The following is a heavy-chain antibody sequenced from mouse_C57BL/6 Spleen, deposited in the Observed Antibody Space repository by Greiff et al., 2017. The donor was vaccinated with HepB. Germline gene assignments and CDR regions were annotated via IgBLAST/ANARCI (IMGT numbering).Heavy chain of an antibody. CDR2: FYPGSGSI. D-gene: IGHD2-2*01. Sequence: QVQLQQSGAELVKPGASVKLSCKASGYTFTEYTIHWVKQRSGQGLEWIGWFYPGSGSIKYNEKFKDKATLTADKSSSTVYMELSRLTSEDSAVYFCARHEGYYGNDGLLYFDVWGTGTTVTVSS. V-gene: IGHV1-62-2*01. CDR3: ARHEGYYGNDGLLYFDV. J-gene: IGHJ1*03. CDR1: GYTFTEYT.